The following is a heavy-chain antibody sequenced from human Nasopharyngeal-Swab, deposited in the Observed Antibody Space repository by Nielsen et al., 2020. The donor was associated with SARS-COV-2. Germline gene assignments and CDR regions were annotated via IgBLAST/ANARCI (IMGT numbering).Heavy chain of an antibody. J-gene: IGHJ6*02. V-gene: IGHV4-34*01. Sequence: SETLSLTCAVYGDSFSGFYWNWIRQPPGKGLEWIGNIYYNGNTYQNPSLKSRLTISVDTSKNQFSLKLSSVTAADTAVYYCARYCSSTSCSLGMDVWGQGTTVTVSS. CDR1: GDSFSGFY. CDR3: ARYCSSTSCSLGMDV. D-gene: IGHD2-2*01. CDR2: IYYNGNT.